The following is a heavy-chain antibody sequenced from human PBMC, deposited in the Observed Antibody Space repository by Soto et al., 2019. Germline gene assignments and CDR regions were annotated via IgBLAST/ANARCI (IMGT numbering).Heavy chain of an antibody. CDR1: GFTFSSSA. J-gene: IGHJ6*02. CDR2: ISASGGST. D-gene: IGHD4-17*01. CDR3: ARDWVHGDYGEYYYYGMDV. Sequence: GGSLRLSCAASGFTFSSSATSWVRQAPGKGLEWVSSISASGGSTYYADSVKGRFTISRDNSKNTLYLQMNSLRAEDTAVYYCARDWVHGDYGEYYYYGMDVWGQGTTVTVSS. V-gene: IGHV3-23*01.